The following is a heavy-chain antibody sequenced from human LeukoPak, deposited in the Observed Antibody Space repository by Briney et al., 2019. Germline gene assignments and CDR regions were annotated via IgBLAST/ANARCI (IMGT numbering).Heavy chain of an antibody. CDR2: ISGSSSTR. J-gene: IGHJ3*02. V-gene: IGHV3-48*01. CDR1: GFTFSSYS. CDR3: ARYGDYGAFDI. Sequence: GGSLRVSCAASGFTFSSYSMNWVRQAPGKGLGWVSYISGSSSTRYYADSVKGRFTISRDNAKNSLYLQMNSLRAEDTSVYYCARYGDYGAFDIWGQGTMVTVSS. D-gene: IGHD4-17*01.